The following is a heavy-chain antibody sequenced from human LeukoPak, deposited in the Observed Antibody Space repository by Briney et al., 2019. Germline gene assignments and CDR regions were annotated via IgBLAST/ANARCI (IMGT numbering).Heavy chain of an antibody. CDR2: ISGNNNYI. CDR3: ARVPDNDWYILYYFDY. V-gene: IGHV3-21*01. J-gene: IGHJ4*02. Sequence: AGGSLRLSCAASGFTFSSHSMIWVRQAPGKGLEWVSTISGNNNYIYYADSVKGRFTISRDNAKNSLYLQMNSLRAEDTAVYYCARVPDNDWYILYYFDYWGQGTLVTVSS. CDR1: GFTFSSHS. D-gene: IGHD3-9*01.